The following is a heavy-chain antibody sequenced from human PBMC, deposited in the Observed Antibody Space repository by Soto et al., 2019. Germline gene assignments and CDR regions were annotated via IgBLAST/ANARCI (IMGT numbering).Heavy chain of an antibody. CDR2: IYNGYST. CDR1: GFTVSGNY. D-gene: IGHD3-3*01. J-gene: IGHJ3*02. Sequence: PVGSLRLSCAASGFTVSGNYMSWVRQAPGKGLEWVSVIYNGYSTSYADSVKGRFTISGDNSKNTLYLQMNSLRAEDTAVYYCARDGYDFWSGYYSAAFDIRGQGTMVTVSS. V-gene: IGHV3-53*05. CDR3: ARDGYDFWSGYYSAAFDI.